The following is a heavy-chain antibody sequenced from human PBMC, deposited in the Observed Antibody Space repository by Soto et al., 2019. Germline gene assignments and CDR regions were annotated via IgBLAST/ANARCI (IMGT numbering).Heavy chain of an antibody. D-gene: IGHD3-22*01. CDR1: GFTFSSYA. J-gene: IGHJ4*02. CDR2: ISGSGGST. Sequence: GGPLRLSCAASGFTFSSYAMRWVLPAPGQGLDWVSAISGSGGSTYYADSVKGRFTISRDNSKNTLYLQMNSLRAEDTAVYYCAKALERHYYDSSGYYFLNYFDYWGQGTLVTVSS. V-gene: IGHV3-23*01. CDR3: AKALERHYYDSSGYYFLNYFDY.